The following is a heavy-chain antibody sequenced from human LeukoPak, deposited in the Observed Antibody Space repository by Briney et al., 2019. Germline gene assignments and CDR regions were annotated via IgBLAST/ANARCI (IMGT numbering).Heavy chain of an antibody. V-gene: IGHV1-46*01. J-gene: IGHJ4*02. Sequence: ASVKVSCKASGYTFTSYYMHWVRQAPGQGLEWMGIINPSGGSTSYAQKFQGRVTMTRDTSTSTVYMELSSLRSEDTAVYYCAKDNSYDSSGYYPPSFDYWGQGTLVTVSS. D-gene: IGHD3-22*01. CDR3: AKDNSYDSSGYYPPSFDY. CDR2: INPSGGST. CDR1: GYTFTSYY.